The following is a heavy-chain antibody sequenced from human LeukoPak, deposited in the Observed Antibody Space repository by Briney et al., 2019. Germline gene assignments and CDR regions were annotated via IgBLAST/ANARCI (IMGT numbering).Heavy chain of an antibody. Sequence: PGGSLRLSCAASGFTFSTYWMSWVRQAPGKGLEWVANIKQDGSDKYYVDSVKGRFTISRGNTKNSLYLQMSSLRADDTAVYYCARVRYGNYFDYWGQGTLVTVSS. CDR1: GFTFSTYW. D-gene: IGHD3-16*02. CDR2: IKQDGSDK. CDR3: ARVRYGNYFDY. V-gene: IGHV3-7*04. J-gene: IGHJ4*02.